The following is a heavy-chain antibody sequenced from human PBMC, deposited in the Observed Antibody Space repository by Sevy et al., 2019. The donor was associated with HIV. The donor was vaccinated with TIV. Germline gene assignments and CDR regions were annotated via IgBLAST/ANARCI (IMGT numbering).Heavy chain of an antibody. CDR2: INTNTGNP. Sequence: ASVKVSCKASGYTFTSYAMNWVRQAPGRGLEWMGWINTNTGNPTYAQGFTGRFVFSLDTSVSTAYLQISSLKAEDTAVYYCARSRYCSGGSCYSVYYYGMDVWGQGTTVTVSS. D-gene: IGHD2-15*01. CDR3: ARSRYCSGGSCYSVYYYGMDV. CDR1: GYTFTSYA. J-gene: IGHJ6*02. V-gene: IGHV7-4-1*02.